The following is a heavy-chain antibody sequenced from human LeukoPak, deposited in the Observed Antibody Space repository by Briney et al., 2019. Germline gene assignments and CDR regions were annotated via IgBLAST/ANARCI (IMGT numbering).Heavy chain of an antibody. CDR2: IIPIFGTA. Sequence: SVKVSCKASDYTYTSYGISWVRQAPGQGLEWMGGIIPIFGTANYAQKFQGRVTITADESTSTAYMELSSLRSEDTAVYYCARGGPTIFGVVTEYYFDYWGQGTLVTVSS. D-gene: IGHD3-3*01. V-gene: IGHV1-69*13. J-gene: IGHJ4*02. CDR1: DYTYTSYG. CDR3: ARGGPTIFGVVTEYYFDY.